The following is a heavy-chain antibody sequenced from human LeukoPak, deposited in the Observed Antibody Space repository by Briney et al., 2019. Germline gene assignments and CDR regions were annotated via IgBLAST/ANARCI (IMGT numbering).Heavy chain of an antibody. Sequence: GGSLRLSCAASGFTFSSYGMHWDRQTPGKGLEWVAFIPYDGSNKYYADSVKGRFTISRDNSKNTLYLQMNSLRVEDTAVYYCAKNGDCSGGSCYHSINWFDPWGQGTLVTVSS. D-gene: IGHD2-15*01. CDR2: IPYDGSNK. J-gene: IGHJ5*02. V-gene: IGHV3-30*02. CDR1: GFTFSSYG. CDR3: AKNGDCSGGSCYHSINWFDP.